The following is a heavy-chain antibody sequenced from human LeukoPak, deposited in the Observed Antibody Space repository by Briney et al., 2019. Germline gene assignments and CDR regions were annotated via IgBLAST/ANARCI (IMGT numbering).Heavy chain of an antibody. Sequence: ASVKVSCKASGYTFTGYYMHWVRQAPGQGLEWMGIINPSGGSTSYAQKFQGRVTMTRDMSTSTVYMELSSLRSEDTAVYYCAREGYCSGGSCYSGYYFDYWGQGTLVTVSS. CDR2: INPSGGST. J-gene: IGHJ4*02. V-gene: IGHV1-46*01. D-gene: IGHD2-15*01. CDR3: AREGYCSGGSCYSGYYFDY. CDR1: GYTFTGYY.